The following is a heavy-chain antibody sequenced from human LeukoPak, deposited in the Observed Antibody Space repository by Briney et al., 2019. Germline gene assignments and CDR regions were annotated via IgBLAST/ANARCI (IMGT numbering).Heavy chain of an antibody. J-gene: IGHJ4*02. Sequence: PGGSLRLSCAASGLTVSNNYMSWVRQAPGKGLEWVSVIYSGGGTYYADSVKGRFTISRDSSKNTLYLQMNSLRAEDTAVYYCASGGTSGFDYWGQGTLVTVSS. V-gene: IGHV3-53*01. CDR1: GLTVSNNY. D-gene: IGHD1-26*01. CDR3: ASGGTSGFDY. CDR2: IYSGGGT.